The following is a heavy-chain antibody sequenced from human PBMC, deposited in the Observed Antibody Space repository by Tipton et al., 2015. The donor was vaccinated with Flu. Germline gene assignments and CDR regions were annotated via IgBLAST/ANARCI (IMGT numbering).Heavy chain of an antibody. D-gene: IGHD3-10*01. V-gene: IGHV1-46*01. Sequence: QVQLVQSGAEVKKPGASVKVSCKASGYTFTSYYMHWVRQAPGQGLEWMGIINPSGGSTSYAQKFQGRVTMTRDTSTSTVYMELSSLRSEDTAVYYCARDRLWFGDPGNWFDPWGQGTLVTVSS. CDR2: INPSGGST. J-gene: IGHJ5*02. CDR1: GYTFTSYY. CDR3: ARDRLWFGDPGNWFDP.